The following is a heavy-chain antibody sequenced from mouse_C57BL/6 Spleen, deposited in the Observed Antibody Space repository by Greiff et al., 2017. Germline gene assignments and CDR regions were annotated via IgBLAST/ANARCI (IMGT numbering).Heavy chain of an antibody. D-gene: IGHD2-5*01. CDR3: AGSNYGAMDY. Sequence: EVQVVESGGGLVQPGGSLKLSCAASGFTFSDYYMYWVRQTPEKRLEWVAYISNGGGSTYYPDTVKGRFTISRDNAKNTLYLQMSRLKSEDTAMYYCAGSNYGAMDYWGQGTSVTVSS. V-gene: IGHV5-12*01. CDR2: ISNGGGST. J-gene: IGHJ4*01. CDR1: GFTFSDYY.